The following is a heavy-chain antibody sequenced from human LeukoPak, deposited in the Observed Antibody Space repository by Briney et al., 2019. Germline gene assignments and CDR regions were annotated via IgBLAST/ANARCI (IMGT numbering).Heavy chain of an antibody. CDR3: ARDGYCSGGSCYHEIIDY. D-gene: IGHD2-15*01. CDR2: ISAYNGNT. J-gene: IGHJ4*02. CDR1: GYTSTSYG. Sequence: ASVKVSCKASGYTSTSYGISWVRQAPGQGLEWMGWISAYNGNTNYAQKLQGRVTMTTDTSTSTAYMELRSLRSDDTAVYYCARDGYCSGGSCYHEIIDYWGQGTLVTVSS. V-gene: IGHV1-18*01.